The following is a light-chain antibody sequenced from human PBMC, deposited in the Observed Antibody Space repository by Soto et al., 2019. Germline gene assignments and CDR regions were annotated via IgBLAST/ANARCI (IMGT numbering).Light chain of an antibody. V-gene: IGKV3D-15*01. Sequence: EIVMTQSPATLSVSPGERATLSCRAGQSVSSNLAWYQQKPGQAPRLLIYGASTRATGIPDRFSGSGSGTEFTLTISSLQSEDFAVYYCQQYDNWPPCTFGQGTKLEVK. CDR1: QSVSSN. CDR3: QQYDNWPPCT. J-gene: IGKJ2*02. CDR2: GAS.